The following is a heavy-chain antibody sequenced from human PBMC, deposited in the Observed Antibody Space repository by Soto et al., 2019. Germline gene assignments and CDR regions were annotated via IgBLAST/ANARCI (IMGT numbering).Heavy chain of an antibody. J-gene: IGHJ4*02. Sequence: SETLSLTCAVSGYSISSGCFWGWIRQPPGKGLEWIANMYHDGNTHYSPSFQGQVTISADRSISTAYLQWSSLRASDTAMYFCARHSGSSWKGDYFDLWGQGTLVTVSS. CDR3: ARHSGSSWKGDYFDL. D-gene: IGHD6-13*01. CDR2: MYHDGNT. CDR1: GYSISSGCF. V-gene: IGHV4-38-2*01.